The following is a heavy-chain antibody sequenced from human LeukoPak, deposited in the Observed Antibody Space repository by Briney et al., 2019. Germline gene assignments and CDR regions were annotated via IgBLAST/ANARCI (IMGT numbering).Heavy chain of an antibody. Sequence: GGSLRLSCAASGFTFSSYAMYWVRQAPGKGLEWVALISYDGSNEYYADSVKGRFTISRDNSKNTLFLQMNSLRAEDTAVFYCARDLRAIAVRQVYYYYYGMDVWGQGTTVTVSS. CDR2: ISYDGSNE. CDR3: ARDLRAIAVRQVYYYYYGMDV. D-gene: IGHD6-6*01. V-gene: IGHV3-30-3*01. J-gene: IGHJ6*02. CDR1: GFTFSSYA.